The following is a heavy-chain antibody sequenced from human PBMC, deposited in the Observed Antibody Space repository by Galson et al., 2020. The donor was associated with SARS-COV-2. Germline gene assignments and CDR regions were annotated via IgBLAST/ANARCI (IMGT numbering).Heavy chain of an antibody. CDR1: GFPFSSYA. V-gene: IGHV3-23*01. CDR2: ISGSGGST. CDR3: AKDYDGSGSYSDAFDI. D-gene: IGHD3-10*01. Sequence: GESLKISCAASGFPFSSYAMSWVRQAPGKGLEWVSAISGSGGSTYYADSVKGRFTISRDNSKNTLYLQMNSLRAEDTAVYYCAKDYDGSGSYSDAFDIWGQGTMVTVSS. J-gene: IGHJ3*02.